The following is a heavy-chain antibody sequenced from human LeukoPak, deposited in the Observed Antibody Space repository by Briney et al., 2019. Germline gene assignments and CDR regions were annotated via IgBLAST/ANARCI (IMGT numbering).Heavy chain of an antibody. D-gene: IGHD2-8*01. V-gene: IGHV3-53*01. CDR3: ARVDHLLTFDY. Sequence: GGSLRLSCAASGFTVSSNYMNWVRQAPGKGLEWVSVIYSSGSTYYADSVKGRFTISRDNSKNTLYLQVNSLRAEDTAVYYCARVDHLLTFDYWGQGTLVTVSS. CDR2: IYSSGST. CDR1: GFTVSSNY. J-gene: IGHJ4*02.